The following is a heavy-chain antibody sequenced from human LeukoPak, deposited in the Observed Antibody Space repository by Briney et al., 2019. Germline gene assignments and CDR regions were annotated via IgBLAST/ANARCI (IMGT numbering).Heavy chain of an antibody. CDR3: ANFVDTSMGGNDY. CDR1: GCTFSSHS. J-gene: IGHJ4*02. V-gene: IGHV3-23*01. Sequence: GGSLRLSCAASGCTFSSHSMSGVRQAAGKGRDWVSAISADSYYPYYADSVQGRFTISRDNSKNTLYLQMNSLRAEDTALYYCANFVDTSMGGNDYWGQGTLVTVSS. D-gene: IGHD5-18*01. CDR2: ISADSYYP.